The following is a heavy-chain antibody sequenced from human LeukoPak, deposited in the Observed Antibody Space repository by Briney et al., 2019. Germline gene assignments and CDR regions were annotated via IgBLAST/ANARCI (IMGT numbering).Heavy chain of an antibody. V-gene: IGHV4-59*01. CDR2: IYYSGST. CDR3: ARRTGAYYYYYMDV. D-gene: IGHD7-27*01. Sequence: PSETLSLTCTVSGSSISSYYWSWIRQPPGKGLEWIGYIYYSGSTNYNPSLKSRVTISVDTSKNQFSLKLSSVTAADTAVYYCARRTGAYYYYYMDVWGKGTTVTVSS. J-gene: IGHJ6*03. CDR1: GSSISSYY.